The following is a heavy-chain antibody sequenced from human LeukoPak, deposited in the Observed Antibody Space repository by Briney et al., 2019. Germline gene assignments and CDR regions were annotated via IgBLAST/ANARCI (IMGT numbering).Heavy chain of an antibody. J-gene: IGHJ6*03. D-gene: IGHD3-10*01. Sequence: GGSLRLSCAASGFTFSSYGMHWVRQAPGKGLEWVAFIRYDGSNKYYADSVKGRFTISRDNSKNTLYLQMNSLRAEDTAVYYCARVSSKAMVRGIITKKNYSYYYMDVWGKGTTVTISS. CDR1: GFTFSSYG. CDR3: ARVSSKAMVRGIITKKNYSYYYMDV. CDR2: IRYDGSNK. V-gene: IGHV3-30*02.